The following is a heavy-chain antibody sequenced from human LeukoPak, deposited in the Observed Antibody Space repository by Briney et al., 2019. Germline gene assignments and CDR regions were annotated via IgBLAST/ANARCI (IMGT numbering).Heavy chain of an antibody. V-gene: IGHV3-74*01. D-gene: IGHD2-15*01. CDR2: IVNDGSGA. CDR1: GFTFSSHW. J-gene: IGHJ4*02. CDR3: VRDSPHSGFNVDFDC. Sequence: GGSLRLSCAASGFTFSSHWMHWVRHAPGKGVVWVSRIVNDGSGATYVESVKGRFTTSRDKAKNKMYKQMNSLRAEDTAVYYCVRDSPHSGFNVDFDCWGQGTLVTVSS.